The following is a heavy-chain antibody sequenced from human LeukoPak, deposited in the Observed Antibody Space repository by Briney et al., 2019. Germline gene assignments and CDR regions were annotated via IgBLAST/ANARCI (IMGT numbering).Heavy chain of an antibody. V-gene: IGHV3-21*01. Sequence: KPGGSLRLSCAASGFTFSSYSMNWVRQAPGKGLEWVSSISSSSSYIYYADSVKGRFTISRDNAKNSLYLQMNSLRAEDTAVYYCAGDARRVQAVCYYMDVWGKGTTVTVSS. CDR3: AGDARRVQAVCYYMDV. CDR2: ISSSSSYI. D-gene: IGHD2-8*02. CDR1: GFTFSSYS. J-gene: IGHJ6*03.